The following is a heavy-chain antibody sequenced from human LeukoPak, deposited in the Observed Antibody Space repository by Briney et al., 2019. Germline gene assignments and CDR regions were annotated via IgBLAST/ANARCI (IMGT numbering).Heavy chain of an antibody. Sequence: GESLKISCKGSGYSFTSYWIGWVRQMPGKGLEWMGIIYPGDSDTRYSPSFQGRVTISADKSISTAYLQWSSLKASDTAMYYCAISYSSSSGAFDIWGQGTMVTVSS. CDR3: AISYSSSSGAFDI. CDR1: GYSFTSYW. CDR2: IYPGDSDT. D-gene: IGHD6-6*01. J-gene: IGHJ3*02. V-gene: IGHV5-51*01.